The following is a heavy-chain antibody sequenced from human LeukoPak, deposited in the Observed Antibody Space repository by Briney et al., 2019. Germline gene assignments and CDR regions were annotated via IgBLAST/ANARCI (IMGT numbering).Heavy chain of an antibody. D-gene: IGHD5-18*01. Sequence: SETLSLTCTVSGGSISSSSYYWGWIRQPPGKGLEWIGSIYYSGSTYYNPSLKGRVTISVDTSKNQFSLKLSSVTAADTAVYYCARGYNANYFDYWGQGTLVTVSS. V-gene: IGHV4-39*01. CDR1: GGSISSSSYY. CDR3: ARGYNANYFDY. CDR2: IYYSGST. J-gene: IGHJ4*02.